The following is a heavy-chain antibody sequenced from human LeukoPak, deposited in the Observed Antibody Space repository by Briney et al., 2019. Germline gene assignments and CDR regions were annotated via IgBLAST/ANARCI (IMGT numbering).Heavy chain of an antibody. CDR3: AKNGKIAARPPNVSDY. Sequence: GGSLRLSCAASGFTFDYYAMSWVRQAPGRGLEWVAGLNWDSGSIGYADSVKGRFTISRDNSKNTLYLQMNNLRAEDTAVYYCAKNGKIAARPPNVSDYWGQGTLVTVSS. CDR2: LNWDSGSI. V-gene: IGHV3-9*01. CDR1: GFTFDYYA. D-gene: IGHD6-6*01. J-gene: IGHJ4*02.